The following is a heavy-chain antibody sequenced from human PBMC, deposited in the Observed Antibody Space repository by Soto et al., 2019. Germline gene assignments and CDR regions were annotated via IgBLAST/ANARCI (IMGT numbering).Heavy chain of an antibody. D-gene: IGHD7-27*01. CDR1: GFIFSFFG. J-gene: IGHJ4*02. V-gene: IGHV3-33*01. CDR2: IWYDGSNT. Sequence: PGGSLRLSCATSGFIFSFFGMHWVRQAPGKGLEWVANIWYDGSNTYYTDSVKGRFTISRDNSRNTLYLQVNSLRAEDTAVYHCVRDLLGSGGHFDYWGQGTLVTVSS. CDR3: VRDLLGSGGHFDY.